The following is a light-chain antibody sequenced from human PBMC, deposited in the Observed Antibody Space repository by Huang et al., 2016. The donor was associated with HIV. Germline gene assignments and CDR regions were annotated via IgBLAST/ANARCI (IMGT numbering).Light chain of an antibody. Sequence: DIQMTQSPSSLSVSVGDRVTITCRASQSISRSLNWYQQKPGKAPKILIYAASSLQSGVPSMGSCSGSGTYFTLTISSLQPEDFSTYYCQQRYSTPTFGQGTKLEIK. CDR2: AAS. J-gene: IGKJ2*01. CDR1: QSISRS. V-gene: IGKV1-39*01. CDR3: QQRYSTPT.